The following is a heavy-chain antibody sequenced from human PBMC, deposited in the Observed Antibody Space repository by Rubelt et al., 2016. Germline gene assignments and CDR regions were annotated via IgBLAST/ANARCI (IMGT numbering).Heavy chain of an antibody. CDR1: GGSFSGYY. V-gene: IGHV4-34*01. Sequence: QVQLQQWGAGLLKPSETLSLTCAVYGGSFSGYYWSWIRQPPGKGLEWIGEINHSGSTNYNPSLKSRVTMPVDTSKNLFSLKLSSVTAAETAVYYCARHAFIVTTGSFWDYWGQGTLITVSS. J-gene: IGHJ4*02. CDR2: INHSGST. CDR3: ARHAFIVTTGSFWDY. D-gene: IGHD4-17*01.